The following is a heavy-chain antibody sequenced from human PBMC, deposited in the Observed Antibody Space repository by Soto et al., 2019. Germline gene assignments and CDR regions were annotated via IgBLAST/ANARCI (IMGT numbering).Heavy chain of an antibody. V-gene: IGHV3-11*01. CDR2: ISSSGSTI. CDR3: ARTRDYYYYMDV. J-gene: IGHJ6*03. CDR1: GFTFSDYY. Sequence: QVQLVESGGGLVKPGGSLRLSCAASGFTFSDYYMSWIRQAPGKGLEWVSYISSSGSTIYYADAVKGRFTISRDNAKNSLYLKMNSLRAEDTAVYCCARTRDYYYYMDVWGKGTTVTVSS.